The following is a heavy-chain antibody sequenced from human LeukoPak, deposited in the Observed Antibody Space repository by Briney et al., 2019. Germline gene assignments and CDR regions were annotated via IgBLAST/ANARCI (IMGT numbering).Heavy chain of an antibody. D-gene: IGHD6-13*01. V-gene: IGHV4-31*02. J-gene: IGHJ1*01. CDR1: GGSISSGGYY. CDR3: ARGGSSWYGPYFQH. Sequence: PSQTLSLTCTVSGGSISSGGYYWSWIRQPPGKGLEWIGEINHSGSTNYNPSLKSRVTISVDTSKNQFSLKLSSVTAADTAVYYCARGGSSWYGPYFQHWGQGTLVTVSS. CDR2: INHSGST.